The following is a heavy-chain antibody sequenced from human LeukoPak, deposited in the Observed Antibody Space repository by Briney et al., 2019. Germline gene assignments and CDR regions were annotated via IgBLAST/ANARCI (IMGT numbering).Heavy chain of an antibody. CDR2: IYYSGST. CDR1: GGSISSYY. D-gene: IGHD3-9*01. CDR3: ARGGYDILTGSGFFDY. Sequence: PSETLSLTCTVSGGSISSYYWSWIRQPPGKGLEWIGYIYYSGSTNYNPSLKSRVTISVDTSKNQFSLKLSSVTAADTAVYYCARGGYDILTGSGFFDYWGRGTLVTVSS. V-gene: IGHV4-59*01. J-gene: IGHJ4*02.